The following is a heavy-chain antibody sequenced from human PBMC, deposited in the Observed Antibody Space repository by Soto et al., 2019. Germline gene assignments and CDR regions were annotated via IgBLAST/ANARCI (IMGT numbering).Heavy chain of an antibody. CDR2: IIPIFGTA. CDR1: GGTFSSYA. D-gene: IGHD5-12*01. J-gene: IGHJ5*02. CDR3: ARDRVDIVATITTNWFDP. V-gene: IGHV1-69*01. Sequence: QVQLVQSGAEVKKPGSSVKVSCKASGGTFSSYAISWVRQAPGQGLEWMGGIIPIFGTANYAQKFQGRVTITADESTSTAYMELSSLRSEDTAVYYCARDRVDIVATITTNWFDPWGQGTLVTVSS.